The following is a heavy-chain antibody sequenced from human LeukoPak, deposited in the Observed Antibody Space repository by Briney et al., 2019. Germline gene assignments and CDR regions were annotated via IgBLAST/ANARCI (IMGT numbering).Heavy chain of an antibody. CDR2: ISSSSSYI. J-gene: IGHJ4*02. CDR1: GFTFSSYS. Sequence: GGSLRLSCAASGFTFSSYSMNWVRQAPGKGLEWVSSISSSSSYIYYADSVRGRFTISRDNAKNSLYLQVNSLRAEDTAVYYCARDWGGALSGFDWGQGTLVTVSS. CDR3: ARDWGGALSGFD. D-gene: IGHD3-9*01. V-gene: IGHV3-21*01.